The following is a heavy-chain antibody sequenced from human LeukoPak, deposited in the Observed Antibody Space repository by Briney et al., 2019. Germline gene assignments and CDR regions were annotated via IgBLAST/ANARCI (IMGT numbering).Heavy chain of an antibody. J-gene: IGHJ4*02. CDR3: AGTSGSYSPFDY. CDR2: FDPEDGET. Sequence: ASVKVSCKVSGYTLTEVSMHWVRQAPGKGLEWMGGFDPEDGETIYAQKFQGRVTMTEDTSTDTAYMELSRLRSDDTAVYYCAGTSGSYSPFDYWGQGTLVTVSS. CDR1: GYTLTEVS. D-gene: IGHD1-26*01. V-gene: IGHV1-24*01.